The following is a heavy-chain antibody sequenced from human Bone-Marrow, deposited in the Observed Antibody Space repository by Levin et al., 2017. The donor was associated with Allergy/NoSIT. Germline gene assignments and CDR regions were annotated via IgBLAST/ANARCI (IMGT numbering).Heavy chain of an antibody. V-gene: IGHV1-69*10. Sequence: SVKVSCRTSGGTFSSNGISWVRQAPGQGLEWMGGIIPVVEIPNYAQKFQGRVTITADESTDTVYLPLNSLSFEDTAVYYCSSDPRTDGYNYDWYFGLWGRGTRVTVSS. CDR2: IIPVVEIP. CDR1: GGTFSSNG. CDR3: SSDPRTDGYNYDWYFGL. J-gene: IGHJ2*01. D-gene: IGHD5-24*01.